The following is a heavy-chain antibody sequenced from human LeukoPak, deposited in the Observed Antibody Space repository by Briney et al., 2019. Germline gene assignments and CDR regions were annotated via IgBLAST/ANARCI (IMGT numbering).Heavy chain of an antibody. CDR2: IYHSGST. D-gene: IGHD3-3*01. CDR3: ARHSHHVTYYDFWSGYYTEGFDY. CDR1: GYSISSGYY. V-gene: IGHV4-38-2*01. Sequence: SETLSLTCAVSGYSISSGYYWGWIRQPPGKGLEWIGSIYHSGSTYYNPSLKSRVTISVDTSKNQCSLKLSSVTAADTAVYYCARHSHHVTYYDFWSGYYTEGFDYWGQGTLVTVSS. J-gene: IGHJ4*02.